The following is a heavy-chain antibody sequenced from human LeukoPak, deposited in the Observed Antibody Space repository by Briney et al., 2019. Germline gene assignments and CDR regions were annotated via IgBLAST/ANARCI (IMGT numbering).Heavy chain of an antibody. CDR2: IWYDGSKK. V-gene: IGHV3-33*01. CDR3: AGYYCSSGTCRKYLDY. Sequence: PGGSLRLSCAASGFIFSSCGMHWVRQAPGKGLEWVAVIWYDGSKKYYADSVKGRFTISRDNSKNTLFLQMSSLRAEDTAVYYCAGYYCSSGTCRKYLDYWGQGTLVTVSS. CDR1: GFIFSSCG. D-gene: IGHD2-15*01. J-gene: IGHJ4*02.